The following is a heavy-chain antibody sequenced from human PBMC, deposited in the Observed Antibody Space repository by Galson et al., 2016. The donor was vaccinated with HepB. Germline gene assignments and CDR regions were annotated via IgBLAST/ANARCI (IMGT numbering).Heavy chain of an antibody. D-gene: IGHD5-18*01. CDR1: GFTFSRAW. V-gene: IGHV3-15*01. CDR2: IKSYTDGGKT. J-gene: IGHJ4*02. CDR3: TTSSTRGYTYGPSAY. Sequence: SLRLSCAASGFTFSRAWMNWVRQAPGKGLEWVGRIKSYTDGGKTEYAAPMKGRFTFSRDESNNRLYLQMNSLKTEDTAVYYCTTSSTRGYTYGPSAYWGRGTLVAVSS.